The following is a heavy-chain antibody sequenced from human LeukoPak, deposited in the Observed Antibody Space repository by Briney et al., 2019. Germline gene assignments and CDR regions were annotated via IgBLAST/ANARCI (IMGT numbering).Heavy chain of an antibody. D-gene: IGHD1-14*01. Sequence: GGSLRLSCAASGFTFSSYSMNWVRQAPGKGLEWVSSISSSSSYIHYADSVKGRFTISRDNAKNSLYLQMNSLRAEDTAVYYCARSTNSYYYYYGMDVWGQGTTVTVSS. CDR2: ISSSSSYI. CDR3: ARSTNSYYYYYGMDV. J-gene: IGHJ6*02. CDR1: GFTFSSYS. V-gene: IGHV3-21*01.